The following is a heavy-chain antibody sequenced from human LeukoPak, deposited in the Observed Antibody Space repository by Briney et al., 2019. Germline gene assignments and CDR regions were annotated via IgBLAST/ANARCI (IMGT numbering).Heavy chain of an antibody. Sequence: ASVKVSCKASGVTLSRYAISWVRPAPRQGREWMGGHIPIFGTANYAQEFQGRVTITTDESTSTAYMELSSLRSEDTAVYYCARDADAYCGGDCYYYFDYRGQGTLVTVSS. CDR2: HIPIFGTA. CDR1: GVTLSRYA. CDR3: ARDADAYCGGDCYYYFDY. V-gene: IGHV1-69*05. D-gene: IGHD2-21*02. J-gene: IGHJ4*02.